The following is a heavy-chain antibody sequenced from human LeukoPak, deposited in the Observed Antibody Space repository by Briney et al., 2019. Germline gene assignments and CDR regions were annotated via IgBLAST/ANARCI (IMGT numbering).Heavy chain of an antibody. Sequence: GGSLRLSCAASGFTFSSYAMHWVRQARGKGLEWVAVISYDGSNKYYADSVKGRFTISRDNSKNTLYLQMNSLRAEDTAVYYCARDLVAGTAFDYWGQGTLVTVSS. V-gene: IGHV3-30-3*01. CDR3: ARDLVAGTAFDY. CDR1: GFTFSSYA. CDR2: ISYDGSNK. D-gene: IGHD6-19*01. J-gene: IGHJ4*02.